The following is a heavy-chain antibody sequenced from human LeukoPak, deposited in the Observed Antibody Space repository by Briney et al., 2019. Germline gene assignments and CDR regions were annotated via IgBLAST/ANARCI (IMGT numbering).Heavy chain of an antibody. D-gene: IGHD3-10*01. CDR2: INHSGST. CDR3: ARGRGLLWFGELLPRVFDY. Sequence: SETLSLTCAVYGGSFSGYYWSWIRQPPGKGLEWIGEINHSGSTNYNPPLKSRVTISVDTSKNQFSLKLSSVTAADTAVYYCARGRGLLWFGELLPRVFDYWGQGTLVTVSS. CDR1: GGSFSGYY. V-gene: IGHV4-34*01. J-gene: IGHJ4*02.